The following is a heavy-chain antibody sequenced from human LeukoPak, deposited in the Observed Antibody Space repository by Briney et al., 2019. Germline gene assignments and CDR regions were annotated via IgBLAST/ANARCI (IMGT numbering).Heavy chain of an antibody. D-gene: IGHD3-10*01. Sequence: GASVKVSCKASGYTFTSYAMNWVRQAPGQGLEWMGWINTNTGNPTYAQGFTGRFVFSLDTSVSTAYLQISSLKAEDTAVYYCARGVGYYGSGSYYPHNWFDPWGQGTLVTVSS. J-gene: IGHJ5*02. CDR1: GYTFTSYA. CDR3: ARGVGYYGSGSYYPHNWFDP. V-gene: IGHV7-4-1*02. CDR2: INTNTGNP.